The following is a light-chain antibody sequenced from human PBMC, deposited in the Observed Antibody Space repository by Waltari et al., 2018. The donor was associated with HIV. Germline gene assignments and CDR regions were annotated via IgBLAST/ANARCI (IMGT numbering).Light chain of an antibody. Sequence: SYELTQPPSVSVSPGQTARITCSGDALPKQYAYWYQQKAGQAPVLVIYKDSGRPSGIPERFPGSSSGTTVTLTISGGQAEDEADYYCESADSSLWVFGGGTKLTVL. V-gene: IGLV3-25*03. CDR3: ESADSSLWV. J-gene: IGLJ3*02. CDR2: KDS. CDR1: ALPKQY.